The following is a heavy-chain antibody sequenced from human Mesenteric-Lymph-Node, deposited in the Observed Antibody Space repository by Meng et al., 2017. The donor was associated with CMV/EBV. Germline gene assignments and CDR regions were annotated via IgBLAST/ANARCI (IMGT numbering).Heavy chain of an antibody. CDR3: ARTPSSSSWYDPDY. Sequence: ASVKVSCKASGYTFTSYGISWVRQAPGQGLEWMGWISAYNGNTNYAQKLQGRVTMTTDTSTSTAYMELRSLRSDDTAVYYCARTPSSSSWYDPDYWGQGTMVTVSS. V-gene: IGHV1-18*01. J-gene: IGHJ4*02. CDR1: GYTFTSYG. CDR2: ISAYNGNT. D-gene: IGHD6-13*01.